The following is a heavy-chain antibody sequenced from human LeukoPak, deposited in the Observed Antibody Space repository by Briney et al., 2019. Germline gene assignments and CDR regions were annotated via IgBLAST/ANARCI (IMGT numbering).Heavy chain of an antibody. D-gene: IGHD4-17*01. J-gene: IGHJ4*02. CDR1: GLTFSNYA. V-gene: IGHV3-23*01. CDR3: AKDRWGLTTVTTFGY. CDR2: ITGGGGST. Sequence: GGSLRLSCAASGLTFSNYAMSWVRQAPGKGLEWASTITGGGGSTYYADSVKGRFTISRDNSKNTLFLQMNSLRAEDTAVYYCAKDRWGLTTVTTFGYWGQGTLVTVSS.